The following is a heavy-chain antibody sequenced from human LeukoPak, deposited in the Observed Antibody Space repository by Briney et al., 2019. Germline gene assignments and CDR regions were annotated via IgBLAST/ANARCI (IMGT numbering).Heavy chain of an antibody. CDR2: IYYSWGT. CDR3: ARFDI. V-gene: IGHV4-59*01. J-gene: IGHJ3*02. Sequence: SETLSLTCAVSGASISGYYWSCIRQSPGEGVEWIGYIYYSWGTNYNPSLKSRVTISVDTSKNQFSLKLTSVTAAETAVYYCARFDIWGQGTMVTVST. CDR1: GASISGYY.